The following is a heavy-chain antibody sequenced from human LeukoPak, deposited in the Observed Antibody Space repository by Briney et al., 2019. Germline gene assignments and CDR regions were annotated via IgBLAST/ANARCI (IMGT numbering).Heavy chain of an antibody. CDR2: IYPGDSDT. J-gene: IGHJ3*02. D-gene: IGHD3-10*01. V-gene: IGHV5-51*01. CDR1: GYSFTSYW. CDR3: ARRDNYYGSGSYFADAFDI. Sequence: GESLKISCQGSGYSFTSYWIGWVRQMPGRGLEWIGIIYPGDSDTRYSPSLQGQVTISVDKSISTAFVQWRSLKASDTAMYYCARRDNYYGSGSYFADAFDIWGQGTMVTVSS.